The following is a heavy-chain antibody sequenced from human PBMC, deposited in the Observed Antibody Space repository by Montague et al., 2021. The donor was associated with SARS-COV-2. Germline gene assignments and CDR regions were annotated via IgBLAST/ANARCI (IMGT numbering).Heavy chain of an antibody. J-gene: IGHJ4*02. D-gene: IGHD2-15*01. V-gene: IGHV4-31*03. Sequence: TLSLTCTVSGGSFNSGAYFWSWIRQHPEKGLDWIAYIYYSGSTYYNPSLKSRVALSVDTSKKQFSLNLTSVTAADTATYYCARGVIAAPGYFDYWGQGTLVTVSS. CDR1: GGSFNSGAYF. CDR3: ARGVIAAPGYFDY. CDR2: IYYSGST.